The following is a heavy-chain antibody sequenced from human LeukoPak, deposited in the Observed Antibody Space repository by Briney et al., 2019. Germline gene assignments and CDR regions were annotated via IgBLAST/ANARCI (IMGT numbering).Heavy chain of an antibody. CDR2: INLNNGGT. D-gene: IGHD3-10*01. CDR1: GYTFNGSY. J-gene: IGHJ5*02. V-gene: IGHV1-2*02. Sequence: GASVKVSCKASGYTFNGSYMHWVRRAPGQGLEWVGWINLNNGGTNHAQKFQGRVTMTSDTSISTAYMELSSLRFDDTAVYYCARTAGGSRRWGDNWFDPWGQGTPVTVSS. CDR3: ARTAGGSRRWGDNWFDP.